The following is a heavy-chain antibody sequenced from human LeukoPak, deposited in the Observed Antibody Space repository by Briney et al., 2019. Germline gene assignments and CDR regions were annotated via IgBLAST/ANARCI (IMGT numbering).Heavy chain of an antibody. D-gene: IGHD6-13*01. CDR1: GDSVSSSSAA. J-gene: IGHJ5*02. CDR2: TYFRSDWFN. V-gene: IGHV6-1*01. Sequence: QTLSLTCAISGDSVSSSSAAWNWIRQSPSRGLEWLGRTYFRSDWFNDYAVSVKSRITVNPDTSKNQFSLHLSSVTPEDTAVYYCARESGIATTGRWFDPWGQGTLVTVSS. CDR3: ARESGIATTGRWFDP.